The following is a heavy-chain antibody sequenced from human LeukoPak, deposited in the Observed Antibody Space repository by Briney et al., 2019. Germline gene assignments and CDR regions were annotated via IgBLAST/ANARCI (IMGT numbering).Heavy chain of an antibody. J-gene: IGHJ4*02. Sequence: PGGSLRLSCAASGFTFSSYAMHWVRQAPGKGLEWVAFIRYDGSNKYYADSVKGRFTISRDNSKNTLYLQMNSLRAEDTAVYYCAKDPTYYYDSSGVGFDYWGQGTLVTVSS. CDR3: AKDPTYYYDSSGVGFDY. CDR1: GFTFSSYA. V-gene: IGHV3-30*02. CDR2: IRYDGSNK. D-gene: IGHD3-22*01.